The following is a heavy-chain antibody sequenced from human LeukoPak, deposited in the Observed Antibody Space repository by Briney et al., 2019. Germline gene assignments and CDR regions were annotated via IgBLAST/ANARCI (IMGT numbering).Heavy chain of an antibody. J-gene: IGHJ4*02. Sequence: ASVKVSCNAFRHTFTGSYMHWVRQAPGHGLEWMGGSNPNSGVTRYAQRFQGRGTMTKDTSNSTVYMELSGLRSDDTAVYYCARGPNTGDFDYWGQGTLVTASS. CDR3: ARGPNTGDFDY. CDR1: RHTFTGSY. V-gene: IGHV1-2*02. D-gene: IGHD7-27*01. CDR2: SNPNSGVT.